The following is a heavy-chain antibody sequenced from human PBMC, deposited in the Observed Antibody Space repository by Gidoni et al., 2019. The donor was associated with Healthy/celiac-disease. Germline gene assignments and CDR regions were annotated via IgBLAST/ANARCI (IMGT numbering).Heavy chain of an antibody. CDR2: ISSNGGST. Sequence: EVQLVESGGGLVQPGGSLRLSCSASGFTFSSYAMHWVRQAPGKGLEYVSAISSNGGSTYYADSVKGRFTISRDNSKNTLYLQMSSLRAEDTAVYYCVKSGPYDFWSGPYYYFDYWGQGTLVTVSS. V-gene: IGHV3-64D*08. CDR1: GFTFSSYA. CDR3: VKSGPYDFWSGPYYYFDY. J-gene: IGHJ4*02. D-gene: IGHD3-3*01.